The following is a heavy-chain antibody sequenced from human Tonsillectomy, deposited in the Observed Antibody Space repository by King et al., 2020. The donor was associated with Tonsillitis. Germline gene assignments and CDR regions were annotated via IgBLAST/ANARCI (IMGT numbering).Heavy chain of an antibody. V-gene: IGHV4-34*01. CDR3: ARIRFNVMVLAYGGNYLDY. CDR2: INHRGSA. CDR1: GESFSGYY. D-gene: IGHD2-8*02. J-gene: IGHJ4*02. Sequence: VQLQQWGAGLVKPSGTLSLTCAVYGESFSGYYWSWIRQLPGKELEWIGEINHRGSANYSPSLKSRVTMSIDTSKNQFSLNQRFVTAADTAVYYCARIRFNVMVLAYGGNYLDYWGQGILVTVSS.